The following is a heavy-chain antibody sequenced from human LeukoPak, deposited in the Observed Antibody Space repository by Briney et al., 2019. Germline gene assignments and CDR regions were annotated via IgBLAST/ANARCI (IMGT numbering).Heavy chain of an antibody. V-gene: IGHV4-39*07. CDR1: GGSISSSSYY. J-gene: IGHJ5*02. CDR3: ARGGIAAPPGWFDP. D-gene: IGHD6-6*01. Sequence: SETLSLTCTVSGGSISSSSYYWGWIRQPPGKGLEWIGSIYYSGSTYYNPSLKSRVTISVDTSKNQFSLKLSSVTAADTAVYYCARGGIAAPPGWFDPWGQGTLVTVSS. CDR2: IYYSGST.